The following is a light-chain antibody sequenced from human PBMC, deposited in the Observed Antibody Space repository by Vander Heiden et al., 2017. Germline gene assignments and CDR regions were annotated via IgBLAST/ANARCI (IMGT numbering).Light chain of an antibody. CDR1: QSVLYSSDNKNY. CDR2: CAS. J-gene: IGKJ1*01. Sequence: DIVMTQSPDSLAVSLGERATINCQSSQSVLYSSDNKNYLAWYQQKPGQPPKLLIYCASTRESGVPDRFSGSGSGTDFTLTISSLQAEDVAVYYCQQYYSTPWTFGRGTKVEIK. V-gene: IGKV4-1*01. CDR3: QQYYSTPWT.